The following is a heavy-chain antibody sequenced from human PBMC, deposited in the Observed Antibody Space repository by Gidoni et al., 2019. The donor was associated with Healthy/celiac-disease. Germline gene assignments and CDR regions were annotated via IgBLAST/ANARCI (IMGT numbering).Heavy chain of an antibody. Sequence: EVQLLESGGGLVQPGGSLRLSCAASGFPFSSYAMSWVRQAPGKGLEWVSAISGSGGSTYYADSVKGRFTISRGNSKNTLYLQMNSLRAEDTAVYYCAKPGYYYDSSGYYLFDYWGQGTLVTVSS. D-gene: IGHD3-22*01. V-gene: IGHV3-23*01. J-gene: IGHJ4*02. CDR2: ISGSGGST. CDR3: AKPGYYYDSSGYYLFDY. CDR1: GFPFSSYA.